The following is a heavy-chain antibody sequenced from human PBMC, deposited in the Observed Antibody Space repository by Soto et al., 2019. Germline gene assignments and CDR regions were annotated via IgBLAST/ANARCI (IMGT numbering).Heavy chain of an antibody. V-gene: IGHV3-30-3*01. CDR1: GFTFSSYA. Sequence: QVQLVESGGGVVQPGRSLRLSCAASGFTFSSYAMHWVRQAPGKGLEWVAVISYDGSNKYYADSVKGRFTISRDNSKNTLYLQMNSLRAEDTAVYYGARGKYSCDYWGQGTLVTVSS. CDR3: ARGKYSCDY. J-gene: IGHJ4*02. D-gene: IGHD2-15*01. CDR2: ISYDGSNK.